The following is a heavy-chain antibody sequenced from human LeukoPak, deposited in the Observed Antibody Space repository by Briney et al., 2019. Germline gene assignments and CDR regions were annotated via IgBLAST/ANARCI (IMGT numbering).Heavy chain of an antibody. CDR2: ISGSGDST. D-gene: IGHD6-19*01. Sequence: PSGTLSLTCGVSGGSVASTNWWTWVRQPPGKGLEWVSTISGSGDSTYYADSVKGRFTISRDNSKNTLYLQMNSLRAEDTAVYSCAKDLAVGYSSGSFDYWGQGTLVTVSS. CDR3: AKDLAVGYSSGSFDY. J-gene: IGHJ4*02. CDR1: GGSVASTNW. V-gene: IGHV3-23*01.